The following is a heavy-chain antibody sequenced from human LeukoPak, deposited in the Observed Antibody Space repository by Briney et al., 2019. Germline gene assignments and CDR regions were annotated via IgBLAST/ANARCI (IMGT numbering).Heavy chain of an antibody. CDR1: GGSISSTRYY. D-gene: IGHD3-10*01. V-gene: IGHV4-39*01. J-gene: IGHJ4*02. CDR2: MYYTGST. Sequence: SETLSLTCAVSGGSISSTRYYWGWVRQPPGKGLEWIASMYYTGSTHYNPSLESRVTISVDTSKNQLSLKLSPVTAADTAVYYCASLPGRNYFYFDNWGQGTLVTVSP. CDR3: ASLPGRNYFYFDN.